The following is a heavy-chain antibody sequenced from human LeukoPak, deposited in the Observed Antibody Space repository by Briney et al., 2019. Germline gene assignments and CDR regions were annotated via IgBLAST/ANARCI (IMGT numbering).Heavy chain of an antibody. CDR3: ASATNGYSYGFPKNPHMSEFGMDV. CDR2: IIPIFGTA. V-gene: IGHV1-69*01. D-gene: IGHD5-18*01. J-gene: IGHJ6*02. Sequence: GASVKVSCKASGYTFTIYAISWVRQAPGQGLEWMGGIIPIFGTANYAQRFQGRVTITADESTSTAYMELSSLRSEDTAVYYCASATNGYSYGFPKNPHMSEFGMDVWGQGTTVTVSS. CDR1: GYTFTIYA.